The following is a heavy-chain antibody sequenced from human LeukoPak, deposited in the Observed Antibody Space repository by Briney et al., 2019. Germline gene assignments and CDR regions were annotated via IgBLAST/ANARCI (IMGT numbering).Heavy chain of an antibody. CDR1: GGTFSSYA. CDR2: TIPIFGTA. J-gene: IGHJ4*02. Sequence: GASVTVSCTASGGTFSSYAISWVRQAPGQGLEWMGGTIPIFGTANYAQKFQGRVTITADESTSTAYMELSSLRSEDTAVYYCARAGYYDFWSGYLAFDYWGQGTLVTVSS. D-gene: IGHD3-3*01. CDR3: ARAGYYDFWSGYLAFDY. V-gene: IGHV1-69*13.